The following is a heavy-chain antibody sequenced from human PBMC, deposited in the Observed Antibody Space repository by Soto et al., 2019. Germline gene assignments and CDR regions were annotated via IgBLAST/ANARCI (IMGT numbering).Heavy chain of an antibody. V-gene: IGHV4-59*01. CDR3: ASTTGYCSGSSCPFYFDY. CDR2: KYYSGST. D-gene: IGHD2-15*01. J-gene: IGHJ4*02. Sequence: SETLSLTCTVSGGSIRSYYWSWIRQPPGKGLEWIGYKYYSGSTNYNPSLKSRVTISVDTSKNQFSLKLTSVTAADTAVYYCASTTGYCSGSSCPFYFDYWGQGILVTVSS. CDR1: GGSIRSYY.